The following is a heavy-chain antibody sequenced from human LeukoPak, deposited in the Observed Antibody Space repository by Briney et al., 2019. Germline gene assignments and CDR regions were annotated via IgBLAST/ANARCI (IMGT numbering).Heavy chain of an antibody. J-gene: IGHJ4*02. Sequence: GGSLRLSCAGSGFTFSSYGMHWVRQAPGKGLEWVAVISYDGSNKYYADSVKGRFTISRDNSKNTLYLQMNRLRAEDTAVYYCAKDGLRYCSGGSCYYFDYWGQGTLVTVSS. V-gene: IGHV3-30*18. CDR3: AKDGLRYCSGGSCYYFDY. CDR2: ISYDGSNK. D-gene: IGHD2-15*01. CDR1: GFTFSSYG.